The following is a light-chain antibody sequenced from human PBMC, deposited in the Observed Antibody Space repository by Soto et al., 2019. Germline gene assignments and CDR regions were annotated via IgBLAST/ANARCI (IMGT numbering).Light chain of an antibody. CDR3: QQSYRTPT. V-gene: IGKV1-39*01. Sequence: DIQMTQSPSSLSASVGDRVTITCRASQSISTYLHWYQQKPGKAPNLLIYAASTLQSGVPSRFSGSGSGTDYTLTISSLQPEDFATYYCQQSYRTPTFGQGTRLEIK. CDR2: AAS. CDR1: QSISTY. J-gene: IGKJ5*01.